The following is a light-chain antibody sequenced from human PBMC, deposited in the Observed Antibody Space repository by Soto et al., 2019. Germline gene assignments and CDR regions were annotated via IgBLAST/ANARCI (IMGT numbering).Light chain of an antibody. J-gene: IGLJ1*01. V-gene: IGLV2-14*01. CDR3: SSYTSSSTR. Sequence: QSVLTQPASVSGSPGQSITISCTGTSSDVGGYNYVSWYQQHPGKAPKLMIYDVSNRPSGVSNRFSGSKSGNTASLTISGLRAEDEADYYCSSYTSSSTRFGTGTKVTVL. CDR2: DVS. CDR1: SSDVGGYNY.